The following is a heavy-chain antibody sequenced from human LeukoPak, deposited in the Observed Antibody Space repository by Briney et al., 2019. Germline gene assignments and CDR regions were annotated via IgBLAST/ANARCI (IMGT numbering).Heavy chain of an antibody. J-gene: IGHJ4*02. Sequence: GASVKVSCKASGYTFTGYYMHWVRQAPGQGLEWMGWINPNSGGTNYAQKFQGRVTMTRDTSISTAYMELSRLRSDDTAVYHCARVTVRGVIIDYWGQGTLVTVSS. CDR3: ARVTVRGVIIDY. V-gene: IGHV1-2*02. CDR1: GYTFTGYY. D-gene: IGHD3-10*01. CDR2: INPNSGGT.